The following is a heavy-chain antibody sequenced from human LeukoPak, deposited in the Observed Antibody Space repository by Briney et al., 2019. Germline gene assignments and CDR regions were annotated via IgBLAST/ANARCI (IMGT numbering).Heavy chain of an antibody. J-gene: IGHJ4*02. Sequence: QPGGSLRLSCAASGXTFSSYEMNWIRQAPGKGLEWVSYISSSGTAIYYADSVRGRFTISRDNAKSSLYLQMNSLRDEDTAVYYCARDFSQTFDYWGQGTLVTVSS. D-gene: IGHD2/OR15-2a*01. CDR2: ISSSGTAI. CDR3: ARDFSQTFDY. CDR1: GXTFSSYE. V-gene: IGHV3-48*03.